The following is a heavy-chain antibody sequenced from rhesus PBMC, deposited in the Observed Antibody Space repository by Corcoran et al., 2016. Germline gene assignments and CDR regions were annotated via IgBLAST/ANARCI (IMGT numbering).Heavy chain of an antibody. Sequence: QVQLQESGPGLVKPSETLSLTCAVSGASLSGYYWNWFRHPPGNGLEWIGFIGGSSGSTYYNPPLKSRVTISTDTSKNQFSLKLSSVTAADTAVYYCARSGSSWSAGSRFDVWGAGVLVTVSS. CDR3: ARSGSSWSAGSRFDV. CDR1: GASLSGYY. D-gene: IGHD6-13*01. CDR2: IGGSSGST. V-gene: IGHV4-165*02. J-gene: IGHJ5-1*01.